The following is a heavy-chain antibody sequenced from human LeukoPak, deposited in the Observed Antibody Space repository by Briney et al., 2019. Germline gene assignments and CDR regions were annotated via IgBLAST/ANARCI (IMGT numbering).Heavy chain of an antibody. V-gene: IGHV3-48*03. CDR1: GFTFSSYE. CDR2: ISSSGSTI. CDR3: ARSTPKLPGYYFDY. D-gene: IGHD5-24*01. Sequence: GGSLRLSCAASGFTFSSYEMNWVRQAPGKGLEWVSYISSSGSTIYYADSVEGRFTISRDNAKNSLYLQMNSLRAEDTAVYYCARSTPKLPGYYFDYWGQGTLVTVSS. J-gene: IGHJ4*02.